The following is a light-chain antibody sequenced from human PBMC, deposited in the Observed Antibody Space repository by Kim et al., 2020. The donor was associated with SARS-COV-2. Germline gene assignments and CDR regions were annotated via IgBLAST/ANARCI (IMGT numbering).Light chain of an antibody. Sequence: SASVGDGLTIICRASENFGTLCAWYQQTPGRAPSLLIYLASTLVSGVPSRFSGPGSGTEFSLSITSLQPDDFATYYCQHSSRFPYTFGQGTKLEI. V-gene: IGKV1-5*03. CDR3: QHSSRFPYT. J-gene: IGKJ2*01. CDR1: ENFGTL. CDR2: LAS.